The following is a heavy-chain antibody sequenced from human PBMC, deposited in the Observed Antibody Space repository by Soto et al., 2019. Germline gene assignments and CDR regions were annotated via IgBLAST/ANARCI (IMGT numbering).Heavy chain of an antibody. D-gene: IGHD3-3*01. J-gene: IGHJ4*02. Sequence: EVQLLESGGAVVQPGRSLRLSCVGSGFNFDSHAMSWVRQAPGKGLEWVSSVSPSGASTHFPDFLKGRFSSSRDNSKNTVYLEMSNLRVEDTAVYYCAKDLPLWSGYSFSENHWGQGTLVTVSS. V-gene: IGHV3-23*01. CDR3: AKDLPLWSGYSFSENH. CDR1: GFNFDSHA. CDR2: VSPSGAST.